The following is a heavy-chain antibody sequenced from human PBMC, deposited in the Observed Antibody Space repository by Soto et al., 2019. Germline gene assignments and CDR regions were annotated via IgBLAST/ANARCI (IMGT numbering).Heavy chain of an antibody. CDR1: GFIVRINY. CDR2: IYSGGNT. D-gene: IGHD5-18*01. J-gene: IGHJ4*02. V-gene: IGHV3-53*01. Sequence: EVQLGESGGGLIQPGGTLRLSCAASGFIVRINYMSWVRQAPGKGLEWVSAIYSGGNTYYADSVKDRFTISKDKAKNTLYRQLTSLTAEDTAVYHCAGAYSYCYCYYYGQGPLVTVSA. CDR3: AGAYSYCYCYY.